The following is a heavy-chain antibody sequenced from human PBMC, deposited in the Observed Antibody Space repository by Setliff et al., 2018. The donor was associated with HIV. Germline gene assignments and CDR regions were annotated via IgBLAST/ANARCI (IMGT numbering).Heavy chain of an antibody. CDR2: ISAYSGDT. V-gene: IGHV1-18*01. CDR1: GYPFSGYG. J-gene: IGHJ4*02. Sequence: ASVKVSCKASGYPFSGYGISWVRQAPGQGREWMGWISAYSGDTNYAQKFQGRLTMTTDTSTSTASMELRSLRSDDTAMYYCARPGGSYGDYGWYLRFWGQGTLVTVSS. D-gene: IGHD4-17*01. CDR3: ARPGGSYGDYGWYLRF.